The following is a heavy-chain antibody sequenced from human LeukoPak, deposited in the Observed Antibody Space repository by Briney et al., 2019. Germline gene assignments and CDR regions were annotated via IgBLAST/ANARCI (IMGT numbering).Heavy chain of an antibody. CDR1: GGSFSDYY. Sequence: SETLSLTCAVYGGSFSDYYWSWIRQPPGKGLEWIGEINHSGITNYNPSLKGRVTISVDTSKIQFSLKLSSVTAADTAMYYCARTRGYSYAYFDYWGQGTLVTVSS. V-gene: IGHV4-34*01. D-gene: IGHD5-18*01. CDR3: ARTRGYSYAYFDY. J-gene: IGHJ4*02. CDR2: INHSGIT.